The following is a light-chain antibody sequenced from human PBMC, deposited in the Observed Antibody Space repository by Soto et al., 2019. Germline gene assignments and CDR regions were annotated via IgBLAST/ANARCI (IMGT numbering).Light chain of an antibody. CDR2: GAS. V-gene: IGKV3-20*01. CDR1: QSVSSSSY. CDR3: RQYGSSPSYT. J-gene: IGKJ2*01. Sequence: EIVLTQSPGTLSLSPGERATLSCRASQSVSSSSYLAWYQQKPGQAPRLLIYGASSRATGIPDRFSGSGSATDFTLTINRLEPEDVAVYYCRQYGSSPSYTFGQGTKLEI.